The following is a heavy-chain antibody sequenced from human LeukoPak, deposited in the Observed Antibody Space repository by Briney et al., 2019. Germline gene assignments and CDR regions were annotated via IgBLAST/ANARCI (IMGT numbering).Heavy chain of an antibody. D-gene: IGHD5-18*01. V-gene: IGHV3-30*02. Sequence: GSLRLSCAASGFTFSGCGMHWVRQAPGKGLEWVAFIGYDGRDKYYADSVKGQFTISRDNSKNTLYLQMNSLRAEDTAVYYCAKDPYSYGSYFDYWGQGTLVTVSS. CDR3: AKDPYSYGSYFDY. CDR1: GFTFSGCG. J-gene: IGHJ4*02. CDR2: IGYDGRDK.